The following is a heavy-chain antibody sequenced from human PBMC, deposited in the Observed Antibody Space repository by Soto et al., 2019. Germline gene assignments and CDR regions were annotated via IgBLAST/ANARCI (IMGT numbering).Heavy chain of an antibody. J-gene: IGHJ4*02. CDR2: INPKSGGP. Sequence: EASVKVSCKTSGYTFTDYYMHWVRQAPGQGFEWVGGINPKSGGPKYVPKFQGRVTVTRDTSTSTAYMELNRLTSDDTAVYYCASEDCRNTNCLKGFDYWGQGTLVTVSS. V-gene: IGHV1-2*02. CDR3: ASEDCRNTNCLKGFDY. CDR1: GYTFTDYY. D-gene: IGHD2-15*01.